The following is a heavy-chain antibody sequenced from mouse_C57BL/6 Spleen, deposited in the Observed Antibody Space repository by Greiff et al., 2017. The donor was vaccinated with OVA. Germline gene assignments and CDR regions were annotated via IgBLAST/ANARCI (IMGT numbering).Heavy chain of an antibody. CDR1: GYTFTSYW. CDR2: IDPSDSET. D-gene: IGHD4-1*01. Sequence: VQLQQPGAELVRPGSSVKLSCKASGYTFTSYWMHWVKQRPIQGLEWIGNIDPSDSETHYNQKFKDKATLTVDKSSSTAYMQLSSLTSEDSAVYYCARGNWEKGYAMDYWGQGTSVTVSS. J-gene: IGHJ4*01. V-gene: IGHV1-52*01. CDR3: ARGNWEKGYAMDY.